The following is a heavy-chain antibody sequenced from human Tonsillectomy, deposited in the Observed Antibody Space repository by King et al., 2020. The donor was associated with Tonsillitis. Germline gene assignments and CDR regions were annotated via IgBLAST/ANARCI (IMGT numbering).Heavy chain of an antibody. J-gene: IGHJ6*02. D-gene: IGHD5-24*01. CDR3: ARTIGNRDVYNSYYYYYYGMDV. Sequence: VQLQQWGAGLLKPSETLSLTCAVYGGSFSGYYWSWIRQPPGKGLEWIGEINHSGSTNYNPSLKSRVTISVDTTKNQFSLKLSSVTATDTAVYYCARTIGNRDVYNSYYYYYYGMDVWGQGTTVTVSS. CDR2: INHSGST. V-gene: IGHV4-34*01. CDR1: GGSFSGYY.